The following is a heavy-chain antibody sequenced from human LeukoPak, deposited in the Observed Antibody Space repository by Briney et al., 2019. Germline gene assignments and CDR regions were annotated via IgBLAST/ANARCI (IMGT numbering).Heavy chain of an antibody. CDR1: GYSISSGYY. J-gene: IGHJ3*02. Sequence: SETLSLTCAVSGYSISSGYYWGWIRQPPGKGLEWIGSIYHSGSTYYNPSLKSRVTISVDTSKNQFSLKLSSVTAADTAVYYCARSGYSYAPDAFDIWGQGTMVTVSS. V-gene: IGHV4-38-2*01. CDR2: IYHSGST. D-gene: IGHD5-18*01. CDR3: ARSGYSYAPDAFDI.